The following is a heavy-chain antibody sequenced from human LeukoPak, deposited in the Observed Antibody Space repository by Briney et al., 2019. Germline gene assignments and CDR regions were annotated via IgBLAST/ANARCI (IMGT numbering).Heavy chain of an antibody. CDR3: ASGTMIVAGGAFDI. D-gene: IGHD3-22*01. CDR1: GFTFSSYSM. Sequence: GSLRLSCAASGFTFSSYSMNWVRQAPGKGLEWIGEIYHSGSTNYNPSLKSRVTISVDKSKNQFSLKLSSVTAADTAVYYCASGTMIVAGGAFDIWGQGTMVTVSS. V-gene: IGHV4-4*02. CDR2: IYHSGST. J-gene: IGHJ3*02.